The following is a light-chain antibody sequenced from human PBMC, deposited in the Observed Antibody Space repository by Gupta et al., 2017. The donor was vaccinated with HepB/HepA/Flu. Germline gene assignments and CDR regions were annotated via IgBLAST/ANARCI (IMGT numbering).Light chain of an antibody. CDR1: SLRRFY. CDR3: NSRDSSGAHVV. J-gene: IGLJ2*01. CDR2: GKS. Sequence: SSELTQDPSVSVALGQTVRITCQGDSLRRFYANWYQQKPGQAPVLVIYGKSNRPPGIPDRFSGTSSGNTASLTITGAQAEDEADYYCNSRDSSGAHVVFGGGTELTVL. V-gene: IGLV3-19*01.